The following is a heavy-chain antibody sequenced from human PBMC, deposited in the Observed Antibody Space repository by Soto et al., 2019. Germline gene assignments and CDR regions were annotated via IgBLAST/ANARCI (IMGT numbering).Heavy chain of an antibody. CDR1: GFTFSSYA. CDR2: ISYDGSHE. D-gene: IGHD1-26*01. CDR3: AIDLQAVGFIDS. Sequence: QVQLVESGGGVVQPGRSLRISCAASGFTFSSYAMHWVRQAPGKGLEWVVVISYDGSHEYYADSVKGRFSISRDNSKNTVYLQMNSLTIEDTAVYYCAIDLQAVGFIDSWGQGTPVIVSS. J-gene: IGHJ4*02. V-gene: IGHV3-30-3*01.